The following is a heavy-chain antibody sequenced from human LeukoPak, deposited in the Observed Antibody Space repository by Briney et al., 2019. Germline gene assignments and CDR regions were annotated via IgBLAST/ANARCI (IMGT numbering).Heavy chain of an antibody. CDR1: GFAFGSYA. Sequence: GSLRLSCTASGFAFGSYAMYWVRQAPGKGLEWVSGIFGSGGSAHYADSVKGRFTISRDNSKNTVYLEMNSLGAEDSAVYYCAKTTVGYSSGRFPGWPADYWGQGTLVTVSS. D-gene: IGHD2-15*01. J-gene: IGHJ4*02. CDR3: AKTTVGYSSGRFPGWPADY. V-gene: IGHV3-23*01. CDR2: IFGSGGSA.